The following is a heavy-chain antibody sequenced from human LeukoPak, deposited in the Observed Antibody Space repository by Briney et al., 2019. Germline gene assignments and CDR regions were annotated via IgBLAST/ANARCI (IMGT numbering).Heavy chain of an antibody. Sequence: GGSLRLSCAASGFAFSGYAMTWVRQAPGKGLEWVSSITGSGDYTYYIDSVKGRFTISRDNSKNILYLQMNSLRGEDTALYYCAKDGLYYDGSAHVYYFDYWGQGTLVAVSS. D-gene: IGHD3-22*01. CDR2: ITGSGDYT. J-gene: IGHJ4*02. V-gene: IGHV3-23*01. CDR3: AKDGLYYDGSAHVYYFDY. CDR1: GFAFSGYA.